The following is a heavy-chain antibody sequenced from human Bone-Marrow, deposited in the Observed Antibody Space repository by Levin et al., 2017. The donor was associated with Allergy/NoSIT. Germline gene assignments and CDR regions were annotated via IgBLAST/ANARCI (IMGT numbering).Heavy chain of an antibody. CDR2: IYYSGTT. J-gene: IGHJ4*02. Sequence: PSETLSLTCTVSGGSISSSSYYWGWIRQPPGKGLEWIGSIYYSGTTYYNPSLKSRATISVDTSKNQFSLKLSSVTAAGTAVYYWARLIRRRGYSYGHFDYWGQGTLVTVSS. CDR3: ARLIRRRGYSYGHFDY. D-gene: IGHD5-18*01. V-gene: IGHV4-39*01. CDR1: GGSISSSSYY.